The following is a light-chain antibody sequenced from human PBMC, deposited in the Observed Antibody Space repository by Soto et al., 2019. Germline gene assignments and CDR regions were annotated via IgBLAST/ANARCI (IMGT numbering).Light chain of an antibody. J-gene: IGLJ1*01. Sequence: QSVLTQPPSVSAAPGQKVTISCFGSSSNIGNNYVSWYQQLPGTAPKLLIYENNKRPSGIPDRFSGSKSGTSATLGITGLQTGDEADYYCGTWDSSLSAYVFGTGTKLTVL. CDR3: GTWDSSLSAYV. CDR2: ENN. CDR1: SSNIGNNY. V-gene: IGLV1-51*02.